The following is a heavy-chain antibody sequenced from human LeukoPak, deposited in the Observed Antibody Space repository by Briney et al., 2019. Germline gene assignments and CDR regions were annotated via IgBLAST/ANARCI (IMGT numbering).Heavy chain of an antibody. CDR3: ARDLNCGDYNWFDP. CDR1: GFTFSSYW. D-gene: IGHD4-17*01. CDR2: IKQDGSEK. J-gene: IGHJ5*02. V-gene: IGHV3-7*01. Sequence: GGSLRLSCAASGFTFSSYWMSWVCQAPGKGLEWVANIKQDGSEKYYVDSVKGRFTISRDNAKNSLYLQMNSLRAEDTAVYYCARDLNCGDYNWFDPWGQGTLVTVSS.